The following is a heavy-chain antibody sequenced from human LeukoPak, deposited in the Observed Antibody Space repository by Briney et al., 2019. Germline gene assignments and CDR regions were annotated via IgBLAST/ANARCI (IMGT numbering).Heavy chain of an antibody. D-gene: IGHD7-27*01. CDR2: IYYSGST. CDR1: GGSISSYY. J-gene: IGHJ4*02. V-gene: IGHV4-59*01. Sequence: SETLSLTCTVSGGSISSYYWSWIRQPPGKGLEWIGYIYYSGSTNYNPSLKSRVTISVDTSKNQFSLKLSSVTAADTAVYYCVQDWAWGAFAYWGQGTLVTVSS. CDR3: VQDWAWGAFAY.